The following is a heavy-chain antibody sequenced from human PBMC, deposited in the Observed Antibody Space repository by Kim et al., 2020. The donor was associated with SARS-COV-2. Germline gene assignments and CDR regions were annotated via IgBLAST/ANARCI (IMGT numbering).Heavy chain of an antibody. CDR1: GFTFSSYE. V-gene: IGHV3-48*03. D-gene: IGHD5-12*01. J-gene: IGHJ6*02. CDR2: ISSSGSTI. CDR3: AREGGLGIVATDYYYGMDV. Sequence: GGSLRLSCAASGFTFSSYEMNWVRQAPGKGLEWVSYISSSGSTIYYADSVKGRFTISRDNAKNSLYLQMNSLRAEDTAVYYCAREGGLGIVATDYYYGMDVWGQGTTVTVSS.